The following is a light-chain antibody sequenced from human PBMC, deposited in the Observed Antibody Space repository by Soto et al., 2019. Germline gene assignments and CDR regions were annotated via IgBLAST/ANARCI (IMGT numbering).Light chain of an antibody. CDR3: QKFNSAPLT. Sequence: DIQMTQSPSSLSASVGDRVTITCRASQGISSYLAWYQQKPGKVPKLLIYAASTLQSGVPSRFSGSGSGTDFTLTISSLQPEDVATYYCQKFNSAPLTFDQGTKVEIK. CDR1: QGISSY. V-gene: IGKV1-27*01. J-gene: IGKJ1*01. CDR2: AAS.